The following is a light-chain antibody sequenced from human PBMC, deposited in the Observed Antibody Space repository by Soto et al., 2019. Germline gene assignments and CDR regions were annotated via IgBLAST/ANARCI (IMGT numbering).Light chain of an antibody. CDR1: QNLGTLY. V-gene: IGKV3-20*01. CDR3: QQYAGSPRT. CDR2: SAS. J-gene: IGKJ1*01. Sequence: EIVLTQSPGTLSLSPGARGTLSCRASQNLGTLYLAWFQQKSGQAPRLLIYSASRRATGIPDRFTGSGSGTDFTLTISRVEPEDFAVYFCQQYAGSPRTFGQGTKVDIK.